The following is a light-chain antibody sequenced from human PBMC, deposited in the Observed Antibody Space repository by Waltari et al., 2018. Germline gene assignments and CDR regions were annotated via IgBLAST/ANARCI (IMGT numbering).Light chain of an antibody. V-gene: IGKV1-39*01. CDR3: QQNSNVPPT. Sequence: DIEMSQSPSSLSASVGERVIITCRASQSIGPYINWYQQKPGTAPKRLIYDASILQTGVPSKFSGSGAGTVFTLTISSLQPEDFATYYCQQNSNVPPTFGLGTKVEIK. CDR2: DAS. CDR1: QSIGPY. J-gene: IGKJ1*01.